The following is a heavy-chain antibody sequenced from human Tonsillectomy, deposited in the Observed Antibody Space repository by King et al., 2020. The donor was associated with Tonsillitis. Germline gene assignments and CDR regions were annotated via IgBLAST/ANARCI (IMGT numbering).Heavy chain of an antibody. CDR1: GGTFTSYA. Sequence: VQLVESGAEVKKPGSSVKVSCTASGGTFTSYAISWVRQAPGQGLEWMGGIIPIFGTANYAQKFQGRVTITADESTSTAYMELSSLRSEDTAVYYCAGDGTGYCSGGSCSDYYYYYGIDVWGQGTTVTVSS. J-gene: IGHJ6*02. CDR2: IIPIFGTA. CDR3: AGDGTGYCSGGSCSDYYYYYGIDV. D-gene: IGHD2-15*01. V-gene: IGHV1-69*01.